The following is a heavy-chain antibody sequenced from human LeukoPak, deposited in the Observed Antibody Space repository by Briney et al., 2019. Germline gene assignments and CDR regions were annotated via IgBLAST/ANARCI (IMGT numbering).Heavy chain of an antibody. V-gene: IGHV3-21*01. D-gene: IGHD3-10*01. Sequence: GGSLRLSCAASGFTFSSYSMNWVRQAPGKGLEWVSSISSSSSYIYYADSVKGRFTISRDNAKNSLYLQMNSLRAEDTAVYYCARAVGSGSYLGAFDIWGQGTTVTVSS. CDR2: ISSSSSYI. CDR1: GFTFSSYS. J-gene: IGHJ3*02. CDR3: ARAVGSGSYLGAFDI.